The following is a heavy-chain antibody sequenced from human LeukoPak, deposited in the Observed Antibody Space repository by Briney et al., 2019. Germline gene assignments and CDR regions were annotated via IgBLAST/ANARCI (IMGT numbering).Heavy chain of an antibody. D-gene: IGHD3-3*01. Sequence: GGPLRLSCAASGFTFDDYGMSWVRQAPGKGLEWVSGINWNGGSTGYADSVKGRFTISRDNAKNSLYLQMNSLRAEDTALYYCARYSYYDFWSGYMDVWGKGTTVTVSS. V-gene: IGHV3-20*04. CDR2: INWNGGST. CDR3: ARYSYYDFWSGYMDV. CDR1: GFTFDDYG. J-gene: IGHJ6*03.